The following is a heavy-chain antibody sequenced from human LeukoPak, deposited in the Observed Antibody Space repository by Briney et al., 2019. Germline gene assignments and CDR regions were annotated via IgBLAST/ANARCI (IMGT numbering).Heavy chain of an antibody. V-gene: IGHV4-34*01. Sequence: PSETLSLTCAVYGGSFSGYYWSWIRQPPGKGLEWIGEINHSGSTNYNPSLKSRVTISVDTSKNQFSLKLSSVTAADTAVYYCARVRRFYYGSGRYYFDYWGQGTLVTVSS. CDR1: GGSFSGYY. D-gene: IGHD3-10*01. CDR2: INHSGST. CDR3: ARVRRFYYGSGRYYFDY. J-gene: IGHJ4*02.